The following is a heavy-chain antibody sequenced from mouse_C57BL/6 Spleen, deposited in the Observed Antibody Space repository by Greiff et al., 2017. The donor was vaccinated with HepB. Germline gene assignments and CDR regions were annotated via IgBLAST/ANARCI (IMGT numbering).Heavy chain of an antibody. CDR1: GYTFTSYW. J-gene: IGHJ3*01. D-gene: IGHD1-1*01. Sequence: QVQLQQPGAELVKPGASVKLSCKASGYTFTSYWMHWVKQRPGQGLEWIGMIHPNSGSTNYNEKFKSKATLTVDKSSSTAYMQLSSLTSEDSAVYYCANYYGSSYLTWFAYWGQGTLVTVSA. CDR3: ANYYGSSYLTWFAY. V-gene: IGHV1-64*01. CDR2: IHPNSGST.